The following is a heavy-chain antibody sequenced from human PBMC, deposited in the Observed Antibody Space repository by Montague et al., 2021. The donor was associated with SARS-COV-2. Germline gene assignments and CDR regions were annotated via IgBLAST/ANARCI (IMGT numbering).Heavy chain of an antibody. D-gene: IGHD3/OR15-3a*01. CDR2: IYPGDSDT. V-gene: IGHV5-51*01. CDR3: ARHREGVDFYYFYGMDV. J-gene: IGHJ6*02. Sequence: QSGAEVKKPGESLKISCKGSGYSFSNYWIGWVRQMPGKGLEWVGLIYPGDSDTRYSPSFQGQVTISADTSISTAYLQWSSLKALDTAMYYCARHREGVDFYYFYGMDVWGQGTTVTVSS. CDR1: GYSFSNYW.